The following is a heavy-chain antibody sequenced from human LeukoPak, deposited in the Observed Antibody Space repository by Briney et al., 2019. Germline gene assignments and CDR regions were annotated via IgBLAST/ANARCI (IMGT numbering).Heavy chain of an antibody. CDR3: AGDDGIGSSSPHFDY. D-gene: IGHD6-13*01. CDR2: IIPIFGTA. Sequence: PEASVKVSCKASGGTFSSYAISWVRQAPGQGLEWMGGIIPIFGTANYAQKFQGRVTITADESTSTAYMEPSSLRSEDTAVYYCAGDDGIGSSSPHFDYWGQGTLVTVSS. CDR1: GGTFSSYA. J-gene: IGHJ4*02. V-gene: IGHV1-69*01.